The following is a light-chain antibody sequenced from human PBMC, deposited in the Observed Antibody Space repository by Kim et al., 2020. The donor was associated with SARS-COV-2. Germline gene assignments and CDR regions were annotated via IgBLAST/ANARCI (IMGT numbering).Light chain of an antibody. CDR3: TSYRSSNNLV. V-gene: IGLV2-8*01. CDR1: RIDVGGQTE. J-gene: IGLJ2*01. CDR2: DVN. Sequence: GQAITVYCAGTRIDVGGQTELSWHQQPSGKAAQFIIYDVNGRPSGVPGCFSGSKSGNTASLTVSGLQAEDEADYYCTSYRSSNNLVFGGGTKLTVL.